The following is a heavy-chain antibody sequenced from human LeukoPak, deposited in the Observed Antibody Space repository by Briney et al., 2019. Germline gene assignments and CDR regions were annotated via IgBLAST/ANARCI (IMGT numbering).Heavy chain of an antibody. CDR1: GFSFSSYS. CDR3: AGEYSSSWFGGWFDP. J-gene: IGHJ5*02. D-gene: IGHD2-2*01. Sequence: GGSLRLSCAASGFSFSSYSMNWVRQAPGKGLEWVSYISSGSSTIYYADSVKGRFTSSRDNAKKSLYLQMNSLRDEDTAVYYCAGEYSSSWFGGWFDPWGQGTLVTVSS. CDR2: ISSGSSTI. V-gene: IGHV3-48*02.